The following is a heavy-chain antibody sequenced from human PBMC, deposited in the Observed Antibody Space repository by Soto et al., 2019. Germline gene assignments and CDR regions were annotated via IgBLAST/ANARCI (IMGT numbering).Heavy chain of an antibody. J-gene: IGHJ4*02. D-gene: IGHD2-2*01. Sequence: ASETLSLTCSVSGDSISRYYWSFIRQPPGKGLEWIGYIYHSGSTNYHPSLKSRLTMSIDTSNNQFSLNLRSVTAADTAVYFCGRVIPLVPAAMSIGPYFDYWGQGTLVTVSS. V-gene: IGHV4-59*01. CDR3: GRVIPLVPAAMSIGPYFDY. CDR2: IYHSGST. CDR1: GDSISRYY.